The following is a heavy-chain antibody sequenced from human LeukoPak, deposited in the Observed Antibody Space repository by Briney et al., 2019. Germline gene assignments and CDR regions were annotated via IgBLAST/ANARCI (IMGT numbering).Heavy chain of an antibody. V-gene: IGHV3-30*04. CDR3: ARDSARYHYCYGMDV. CDR1: GFTFSSYA. D-gene: IGHD1-14*01. Sequence: GGSLRLSCAASGFTFSSYAMHWVRQAPGKGLEWVAVISYDGSNKYYADSVKGRFTISRDNSKNTLYLQMNSLRAEDTAVYYCARDSARYHYCYGMDVWGQGTTVTVSS. J-gene: IGHJ6*02. CDR2: ISYDGSNK.